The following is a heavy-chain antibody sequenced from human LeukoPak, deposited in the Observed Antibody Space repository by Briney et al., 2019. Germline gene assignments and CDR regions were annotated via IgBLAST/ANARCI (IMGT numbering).Heavy chain of an antibody. Sequence: SQTLSLTCTVSGGSISSGGYYWSWLRQHPGKGLEWIGYIYYSGSTYYNPSLKGRVTISVDTSKNQFSLKLSSVTAADTAVYYCARVISSGLLRFSRNWFDPWGQGTLVTVSS. J-gene: IGHJ5*02. CDR1: GGSISSGGYY. CDR3: ARVISSGLLRFSRNWFDP. D-gene: IGHD3-3*01. CDR2: IYYSGST. V-gene: IGHV4-31*03.